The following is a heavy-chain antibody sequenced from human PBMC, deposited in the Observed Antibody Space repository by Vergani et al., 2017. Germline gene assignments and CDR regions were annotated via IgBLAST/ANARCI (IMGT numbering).Heavy chain of an antibody. CDR1: GFTFSSYG. J-gene: IGHJ4*02. CDR3: ARERVPGDYVDY. CDR2: IWYDGSNK. D-gene: IGHD1-1*01. V-gene: IGHV3-33*01. Sequence: QVQLVESGGGVVQPGRSLRLSCAASGFTFSSYGMHWVRQAPGKGLEWVAVIWYDGSNKYYADSVKGRFTISRDNSKNTLYLQMNSLRAEDTAVYYCARERVPGDYVDYWGQGTLVTVSS.